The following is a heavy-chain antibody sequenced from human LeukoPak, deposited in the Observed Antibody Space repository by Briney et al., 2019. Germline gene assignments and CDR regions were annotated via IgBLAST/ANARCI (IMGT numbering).Heavy chain of an antibody. CDR1: GLTFSSYS. CDR3: VDMVRGVIPDYYGMDV. CDR2: INHSGST. Sequence: GSLRLSCAVSGLTFSSYSMNWIRQPPGKGLEWIGEINHSGSTNYNPSLKSRVTISVDTSKNQFSLKLSSVTAADTAVYYCVDMVRGVIPDYYGMDVWGQGTTVTVSS. J-gene: IGHJ6*02. V-gene: IGHV4-34*08. D-gene: IGHD3-10*01.